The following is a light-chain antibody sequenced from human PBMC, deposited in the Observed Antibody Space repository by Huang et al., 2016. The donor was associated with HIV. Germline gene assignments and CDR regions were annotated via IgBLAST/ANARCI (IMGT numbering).Light chain of an antibody. Sequence: SQSVNRYLAWDQQKPGQAPRLLISDASNRATGIPARFSGSGSGTDFTLTISSLEPEDFAVYYCQQRSNWPPITFGQGTRLEIK. J-gene: IGKJ5*01. CDR2: DAS. CDR1: QSVNRY. CDR3: QQRSNWPPIT. V-gene: IGKV3-11*01.